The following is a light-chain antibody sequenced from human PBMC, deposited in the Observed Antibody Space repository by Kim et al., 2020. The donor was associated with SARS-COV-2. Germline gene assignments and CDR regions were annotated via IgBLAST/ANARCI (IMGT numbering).Light chain of an antibody. CDR1: QTISSN. V-gene: IGKV3-11*01. CDR2: FAS. CDR3: QQRKDWPLLS. J-gene: IGKJ4*01. Sequence: EVVLTQSPATLSLSPGERATLSCRASQTISSNLAWYQQKPGQAPRLLISFASNRATGIPARFSGSGSGTDFTLTIGSLEPEDFAVYYCQQRKDWPLLSFGGGTKVDIK.